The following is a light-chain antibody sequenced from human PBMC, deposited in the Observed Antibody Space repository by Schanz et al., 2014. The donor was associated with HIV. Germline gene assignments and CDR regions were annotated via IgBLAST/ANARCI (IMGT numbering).Light chain of an antibody. CDR2: EVS. J-gene: IGLJ2*01. Sequence: QSALTQPPSASGSPGQSITISCTGTSSDVGGYSYVSWYQQHPGKAPKLMIYEVSNRPSGISNRFSGSKSGNTASLTISGLQAEDEADYYCSSYASSSTRIFGGGTKLTVL. CDR1: SSDVGGYSY. V-gene: IGLV2-14*01. CDR3: SSYASSSTRI.